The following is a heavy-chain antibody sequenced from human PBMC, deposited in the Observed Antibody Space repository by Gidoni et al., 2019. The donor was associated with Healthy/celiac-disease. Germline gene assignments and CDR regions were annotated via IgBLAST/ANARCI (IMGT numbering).Heavy chain of an antibody. V-gene: IGHV3-21*01. CDR1: GFTFRSYS. CDR2: ISSSSSYI. J-gene: IGHJ6*03. Sequence: EVQLVESGGGLVKPGGSLRLSCAASGFTFRSYSMNWVRQAPGKGLEWVSSISSSSSYIYYADSVKGRFTISRDNAKNSLYLQMNSLRAEDTAVYYCARSGIGGYYYYYMDVWGKGTTVTVSS. CDR3: ARSGIGGYYYYYMDV. D-gene: IGHD3-16*01.